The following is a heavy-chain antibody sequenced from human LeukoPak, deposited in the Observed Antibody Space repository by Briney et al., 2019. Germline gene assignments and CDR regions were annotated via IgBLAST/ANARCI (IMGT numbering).Heavy chain of an antibody. CDR3: ARHLWFGELYYFDY. J-gene: IGHJ4*02. CDR1: GGSISSSSYY. D-gene: IGHD3-10*01. Sequence: SETLSLTCTVSGGSISSSSYYWGCVRQPPGKGLEWIVSIYYSGSTYYTPSLKSRVTISVDTSKNQFSLKLSSVTAAHTAVYYCARHLWFGELYYFDYWGQGTLVTVSS. V-gene: IGHV4-39*01. CDR2: IYYSGST.